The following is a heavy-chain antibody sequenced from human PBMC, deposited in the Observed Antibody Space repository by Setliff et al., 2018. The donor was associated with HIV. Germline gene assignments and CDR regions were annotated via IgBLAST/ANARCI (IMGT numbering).Heavy chain of an antibody. Sequence: GGSLRLSCAASGFTFSSYGMHWVRQAPGKGLEWVAFIRYDGSNKYYADSVKGRFTISRDNSKNTLYLQMNSLRAEDTAVYYCAKTYNWNDVHYYYMDVWGKGTRVPVSS. D-gene: IGHD1-1*01. CDR3: AKTYNWNDVHYYYMDV. CDR2: IRYDGSNK. V-gene: IGHV3-30*02. CDR1: GFTFSSYG. J-gene: IGHJ6*03.